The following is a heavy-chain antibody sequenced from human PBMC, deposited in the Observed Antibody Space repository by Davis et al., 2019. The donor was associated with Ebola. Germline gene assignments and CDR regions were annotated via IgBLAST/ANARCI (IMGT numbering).Heavy chain of an antibody. J-gene: IGHJ3*01. CDR2: ISYDGSNE. CDR1: GFTFSSNA. Sequence: PGGSLRLSCAASGFTFSSNAMHWVRQAPGKGLEWVAFISYDGSNEDYADSVKGQFTISRDNSKNTLHLQMNSLRVEDTAIYYCAKDTPNIWFDVWGQGTMVTVSS. CDR3: AKDTPNIWFDV. V-gene: IGHV3-30-3*01. D-gene: IGHD2-15*01.